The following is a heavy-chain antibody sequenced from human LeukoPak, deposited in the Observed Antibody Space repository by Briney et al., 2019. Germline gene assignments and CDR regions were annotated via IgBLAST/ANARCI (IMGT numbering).Heavy chain of an antibody. V-gene: IGHV4-30-4*08. J-gene: IGHJ5*02. CDR3: ARAPDNWFDP. CDR1: GFTFSSYS. CDR2: IYYSGST. Sequence: LRLSCAASGFTFSSYSMNWVRQPPGKGLEWIGYIYYSGSTYYNPSLKSRVTISVDTSKNQFSLKLSSVTAADTAVYYCARAPDNWFDPWGQGTLVTVSS.